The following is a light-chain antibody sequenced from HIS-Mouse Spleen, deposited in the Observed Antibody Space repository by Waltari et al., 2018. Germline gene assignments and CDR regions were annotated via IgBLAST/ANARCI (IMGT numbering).Light chain of an antibody. J-gene: IGLJ2*01. Sequence: QSALTQPASVSGSPGQSITISCTGTSSDVGGYNYVSWYQQHPGKAPQLMIYDVSNRPSGVSNRCSGSKSGNTASLTISGLQAEDEADYYCSSYTSSSFNVVFGGGTKLTVL. CDR1: SSDVGGYNY. CDR2: DVS. V-gene: IGLV2-14*03. CDR3: SSYTSSSFNVV.